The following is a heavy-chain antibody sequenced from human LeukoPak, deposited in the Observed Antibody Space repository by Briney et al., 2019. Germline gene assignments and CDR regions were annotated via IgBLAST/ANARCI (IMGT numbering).Heavy chain of an antibody. CDR2: IYHSGST. J-gene: IGHJ3*02. D-gene: IGHD5-24*01. CDR3: ARRRRDGYNFGRAFDI. Sequence: SETLSLTCAVYGGSFSGYYWSWIRQPPGKGLEWIGEIYHSGSTNYNPSLKSRVTISVDKSKNQFSLKLSSVTAADTAVYYCARRRRDGYNFGRAFDIWGQGTMVTVSS. CDR1: GGSFSGYY. V-gene: IGHV4-34*01.